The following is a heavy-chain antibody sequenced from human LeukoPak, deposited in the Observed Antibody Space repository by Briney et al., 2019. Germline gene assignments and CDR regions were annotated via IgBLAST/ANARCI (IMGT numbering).Heavy chain of an antibody. CDR1: GGSISSGGYS. J-gene: IGHJ6*02. D-gene: IGHD2-2*01. CDR3: ARVSHCSSTSCPFYYYGMDV. V-gene: IGHV4-30-2*01. Sequence: SSQTLSLTCAGSGGSISSGGYSWSWIRQPPGKGLEWIGYIYHSGSTYYNPSLKSRVTISVDRSKNQSSLKLSSVTAADTAVYYCARVSHCSSTSCPFYYYGMDVWGQGTTVTVSS. CDR2: IYHSGST.